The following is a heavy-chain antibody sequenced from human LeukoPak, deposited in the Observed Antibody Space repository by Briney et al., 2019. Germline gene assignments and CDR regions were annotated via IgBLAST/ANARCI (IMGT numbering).Heavy chain of an antibody. CDR3: AKDEYVPTAIGEYYFDY. D-gene: IGHD3-10*01. CDR1: GFTFSSYG. V-gene: IGHV3-30*18. CDR2: ISYDGSNK. J-gene: IGHJ4*02. Sequence: GGSLRLSCAASGFTFSSYGMHWVRQAPGKGLEWVAVISYDGSNKYYADSVKGRFTISRDNSKNTLYLQMNSLRAEDTAVYYCAKDEYVPTAIGEYYFDYWAREPWSPSPQ.